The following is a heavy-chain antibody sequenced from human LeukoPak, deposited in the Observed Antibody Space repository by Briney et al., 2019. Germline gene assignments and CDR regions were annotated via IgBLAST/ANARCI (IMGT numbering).Heavy chain of an antibody. CDR2: IQLDGGSA. Sequence: GGSLRLPCAASGFIFSSVGMHWARQAPGKGLEWVAFIQLDGGSAYYEDSVKGRFTFSRDNFNNILYLQMDGLRNEDTAVYYCVKGSAWYFDYWGQGTLVTVSS. D-gene: IGHD3-3*01. J-gene: IGHJ4*02. CDR1: GFIFSSVG. V-gene: IGHV3-30*02. CDR3: VKGSAWYFDY.